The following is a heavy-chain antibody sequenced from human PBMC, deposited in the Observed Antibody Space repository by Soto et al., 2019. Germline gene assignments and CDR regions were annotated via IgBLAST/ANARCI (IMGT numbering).Heavy chain of an antibody. D-gene: IGHD3-10*01. Sequence: ASVKVSCKASGYTFTSYYMHWVRQAPGQGLEWMGIINPSGGSTSYAQKFQGRVTMTRDTSTSTVYMELSSLRSEDTAVYYCARDPGITMVRGVIPRYYYYYMDVWGKGTTVTVSS. J-gene: IGHJ6*03. V-gene: IGHV1-46*03. CDR1: GYTFTSYY. CDR3: ARDPGITMVRGVIPRYYYYYMDV. CDR2: INPSGGST.